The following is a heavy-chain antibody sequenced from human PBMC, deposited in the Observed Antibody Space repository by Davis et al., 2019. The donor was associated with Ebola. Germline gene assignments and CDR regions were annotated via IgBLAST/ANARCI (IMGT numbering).Heavy chain of an antibody. CDR1: GFTVSSNY. CDR3: ASGGSSTSYHQDCYYYYMDV. CDR2: IYSGGST. V-gene: IGHV3-53*05. J-gene: IGHJ6*03. Sequence: PGGSLRLSCAASGFTVSSNYMSWVRQAPGKGLEWVSVIYSGGSTYYADSVKGRFTISRDNSKNTLYLQMNSLRAEDTAVYYCASGGSSTSYHQDCYYYYMDVWGKGTTVTVSS. D-gene: IGHD2-2*01.